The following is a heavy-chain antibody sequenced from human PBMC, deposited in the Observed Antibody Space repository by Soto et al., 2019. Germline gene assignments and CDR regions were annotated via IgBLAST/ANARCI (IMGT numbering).Heavy chain of an antibody. CDR3: AREGVAALGYFDY. V-gene: IGHV1-69*13. CDR2: IIPIFGTA. CDR1: GGTFSSYA. Sequence: SVKVSCKASGGTFSSYAFSWVRQAPGQGLEWMGGIIPIFGTANYAQKFQGRVTITADESTSTAYMELSSLRSEDTAVYYCAREGVAALGYFDYWGQGTLVTVSS. D-gene: IGHD6-13*01. J-gene: IGHJ4*02.